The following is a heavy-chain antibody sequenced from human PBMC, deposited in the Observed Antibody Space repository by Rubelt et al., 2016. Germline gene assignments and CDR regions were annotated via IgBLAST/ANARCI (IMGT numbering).Heavy chain of an antibody. D-gene: IGHD4-17*01. Sequence: GPGLVKPSETLSLTCTVSGYSISSGYYWGWIRQPPGKGLEWIGSIYHSGSTYYNPSLKSRVTISVDTSKNQFSLKLSSVTAADTAVYYCARDTLKIRRDYGDYYYYYGMDVWGQGTTVTVSS. V-gene: IGHV4-38-2*02. CDR3: ARDTLKIRRDYGDYYYYYGMDV. CDR2: IYHSGST. CDR1: GYSISSGYY. J-gene: IGHJ6*02.